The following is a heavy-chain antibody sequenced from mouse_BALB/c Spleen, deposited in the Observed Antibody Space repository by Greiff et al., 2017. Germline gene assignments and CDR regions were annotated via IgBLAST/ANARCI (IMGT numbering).Heavy chain of an antibody. D-gene: IGHD2-14*01. J-gene: IGHJ4*01. Sequence: EVKLMESGGGLVQPGGSRKLSCAASGFTFSSFGMHWVRQAPEKGLEWVAYISSGSSTIYYADTVKGRFTISRDNPKNTLFLQMTSLRSEDTAMYYCARWYDVYYAMDYWGQGTSVTVSS. CDR3: ARWYDVYYAMDY. CDR2: ISSGSSTI. V-gene: IGHV5-17*02. CDR1: GFTFSSFG.